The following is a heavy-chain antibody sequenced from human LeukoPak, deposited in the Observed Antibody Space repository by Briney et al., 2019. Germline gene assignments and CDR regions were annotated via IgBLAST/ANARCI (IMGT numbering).Heavy chain of an antibody. CDR1: GFTFDDYG. Sequence: GGSLRLSCAASGFTFDDYGMSWVRQAPGKGLEWVSGINWNGGSTGYADSVKGRFTISRDNAKNSLYLQMNSVRAEDTALYYCARETWIRYSSMNYYYYYMDVWGKGTTVTVSS. J-gene: IGHJ6*03. CDR2: INWNGGST. V-gene: IGHV3-20*04. D-gene: IGHD6-13*01. CDR3: ARETWIRYSSMNYYYYYMDV.